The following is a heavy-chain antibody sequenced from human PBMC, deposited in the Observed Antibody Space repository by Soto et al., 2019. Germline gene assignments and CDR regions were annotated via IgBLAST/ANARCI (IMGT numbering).Heavy chain of an antibody. CDR1: GFTFSSYA. CDR3: ARDVRRDGYNFSGFDP. Sequence: QVQLVESGGGVVQPGRSLRLSCAASGFTFSSYAMHWVRQAPGKGLEWVAVISYDGSNKYYADSVKGRFTISRDNSKNTLYLQMNSLRAEDTAVYYCARDVRRDGYNFSGFDPWGQGTLVTVSS. V-gene: IGHV3-30-3*01. CDR2: ISYDGSNK. D-gene: IGHD5-12*01. J-gene: IGHJ5*02.